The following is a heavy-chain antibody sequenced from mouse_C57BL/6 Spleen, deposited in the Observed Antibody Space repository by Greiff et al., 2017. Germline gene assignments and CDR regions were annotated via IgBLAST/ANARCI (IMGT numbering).Heavy chain of an antibody. Sequence: VQLQQSVAELVRPGASVKLSCTASGFNIKNTYMHWVKQRPEQGLEWIGRIDPANGNTKYAPKFQGKATITADTSSNTAYLQVISLTSEDTASYYCASYRDYEACFAYWGQGTLVTVSA. V-gene: IGHV14-3*01. CDR2: IDPANGNT. CDR3: ASYRDYEACFAY. CDR1: GFNIKNTY. D-gene: IGHD2-4*01. J-gene: IGHJ3*01.